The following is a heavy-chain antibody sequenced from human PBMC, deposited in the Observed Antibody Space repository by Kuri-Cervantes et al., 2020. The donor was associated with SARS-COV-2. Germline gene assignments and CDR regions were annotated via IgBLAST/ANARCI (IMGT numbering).Heavy chain of an antibody. D-gene: IGHD3-3*01. J-gene: IGHJ4*02. Sequence: GESLKISCAASGFTFSSYEMNWVRQAPGKGLVWVSRINSDGSSTSYADSVKGRFTISRDNSKNMLYLQMNSLGVDDTAVYYCARAPPYYDFWTFFDFWGQGSLVTVSS. CDR1: GFTFSSYE. V-gene: IGHV3-74*01. CDR3: ARAPPYYDFWTFFDF. CDR2: INSDGSST.